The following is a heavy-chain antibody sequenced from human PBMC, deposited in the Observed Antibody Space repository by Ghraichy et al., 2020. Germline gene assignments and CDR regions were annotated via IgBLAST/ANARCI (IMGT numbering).Heavy chain of an antibody. CDR2: IYYSGST. Sequence: SQTLSLTCTVSGGSISSSSYYWGWIRQPPGKGLEWIGSIYYSGSTYYNPSLKSRVTISVDTSKNQFSLKLSSVTAADTAVYYCARRLSDFDWLPWDYWGQGTLVTVSS. CDR3: ARRLSDFDWLPWDY. CDR1: GGSISSSSYY. D-gene: IGHD3-9*01. V-gene: IGHV4-39*01. J-gene: IGHJ4*02.